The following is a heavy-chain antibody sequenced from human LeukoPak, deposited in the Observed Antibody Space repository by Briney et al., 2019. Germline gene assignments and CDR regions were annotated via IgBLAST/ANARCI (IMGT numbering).Heavy chain of an antibody. Sequence: SETLSLTCGVDGGSFSGYYWSWIRQTPGMGLEWIGEIRHTGSTTNNPSLKSRVIMSVDTSKNQFSLKMSPVTAADTAVYFCARLVSGTTCCRVDSWGQGTLVTVSS. J-gene: IGHJ5*01. CDR1: GGSFSGYY. V-gene: IGHV4-34*01. CDR3: ARLVSGTTCCRVDS. CDR2: IRHTGST. D-gene: IGHD2-2*01.